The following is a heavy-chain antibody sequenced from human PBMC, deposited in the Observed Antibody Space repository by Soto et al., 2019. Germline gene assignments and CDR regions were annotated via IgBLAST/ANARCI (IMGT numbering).Heavy chain of an antibody. V-gene: IGHV3-23*01. CDR2: ISGSGGTT. D-gene: IGHD2-15*01. J-gene: IGHJ6*02. CDR3: ARYCSPTSCTIRYGMDV. CDR1: GFTFSTYA. Sequence: EVQLLESGGGLVQPGGSLRLSCVASGFTFSTYAMSWVRQAPREGLKWVSTISGSGGTTYYADSVKGRFTISRDNSKNTLYLQVNSLRAEDSAKYYCARYCSPTSCTIRYGMDVWDQGTTVTVSS.